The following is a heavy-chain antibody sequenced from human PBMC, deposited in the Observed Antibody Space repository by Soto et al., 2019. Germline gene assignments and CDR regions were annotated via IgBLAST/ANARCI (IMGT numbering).Heavy chain of an antibody. CDR3: ARAGWVEDNVHCSGGSCYSTYRDV. J-gene: IGHJ6*03. Sequence: EVQLVESGGGLVQPGVSLRLSCAASGFTFSSYDMHWVRQATGKGLEWVSAIGTAGDTYYPGSVKGRFTISRENAKNSLYLQMNSLIAGDTAVYYCARAGWVEDNVHCSGGSCYSTYRDVWGKGTTVTVSS. CDR2: IGTAGDT. D-gene: IGHD2-15*01. V-gene: IGHV3-13*01. CDR1: GFTFSSYD.